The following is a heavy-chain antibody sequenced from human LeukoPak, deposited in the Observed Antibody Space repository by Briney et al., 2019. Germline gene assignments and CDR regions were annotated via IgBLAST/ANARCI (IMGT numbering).Heavy chain of an antibody. Sequence: GGSLRLSCEASGFTFNNYAMHWVRQAPGEGLEWVAVISRDGTLQYYADSVKGRLTISRDNSKNTLYLQMNSLRAEDTAVYYCARNDYGSGSYITLFDYWGQGTLVTVSS. V-gene: IGHV3-30*04. CDR2: ISRDGTLQ. J-gene: IGHJ4*02. CDR3: ARNDYGSGSYITLFDY. CDR1: GFTFNNYA. D-gene: IGHD3-10*01.